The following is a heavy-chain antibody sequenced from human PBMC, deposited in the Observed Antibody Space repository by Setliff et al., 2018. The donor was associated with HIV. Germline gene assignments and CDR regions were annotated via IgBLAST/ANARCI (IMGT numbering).Heavy chain of an antibody. CDR3: ARRGGGGTTSLVGLDY. Sequence: GASVKVSCKASGGTFSSYAISWVRQAPGQGLEWMGGIIPIFGTANYAQKFQGRVTITADESTSTAYMELSSLRSEDTAVYYCARRGGGGTTSLVGLDYWGQGTLVTVS. CDR2: IIPIFGTA. J-gene: IGHJ4*02. CDR1: GGTFSSYA. D-gene: IGHD1-26*01. V-gene: IGHV1-69*13.